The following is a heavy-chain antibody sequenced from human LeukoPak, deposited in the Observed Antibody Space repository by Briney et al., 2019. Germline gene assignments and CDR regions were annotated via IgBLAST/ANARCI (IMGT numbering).Heavy chain of an antibody. V-gene: IGHV4-34*01. CDR3: ARGYSSSWYFNWFDP. Sequence: SETLSLTCAVYGGSFSGYYWSWIRQPPGKGLEWIGEINHSGSTNYNPSLKSRVTISVDASKNQFSLKLSSVTAADTAVYYCARGYSSSWYFNWFDPWGQGTLVTVSS. CDR2: INHSGST. J-gene: IGHJ5*02. CDR1: GGSFSGYY. D-gene: IGHD6-13*01.